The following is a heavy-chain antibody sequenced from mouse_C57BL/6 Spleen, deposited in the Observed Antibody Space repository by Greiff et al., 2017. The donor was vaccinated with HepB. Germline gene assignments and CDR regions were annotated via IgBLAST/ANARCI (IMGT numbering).Heavy chain of an antibody. D-gene: IGHD1-1*01. CDR2: ISSGGDYI. V-gene: IGHV5-9-1*02. CDR1: GFTFSSYA. J-gene: IGHJ4*01. Sequence: EVKLVESGEGLVKPGGSLKLSCAASGFTFSSYAMSWVRQTPEKRLEWVAYISSGGDYIYYADTVKGRFTISRDNARNTLYLQMSSLKSEDTAMYYCTRAHITTVVATEAMDYWGQGTSVTVSS. CDR3: TRAHITTVVATEAMDY.